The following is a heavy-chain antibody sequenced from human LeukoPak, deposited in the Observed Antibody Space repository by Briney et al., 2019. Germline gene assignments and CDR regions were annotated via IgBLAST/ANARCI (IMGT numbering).Heavy chain of an antibody. D-gene: IGHD3-10*01. CDR1: GFTFSSNY. Sequence: GGSLRLSCAASGFTFSSNYMSWVRQAPGKGLEWVSVIYSGGSTYYADSVKGRFTISRDNAKNSLYLQMNSLRAEDTAVYYCARKWGKRGWFDYWGQGTLVTVSS. J-gene: IGHJ4*02. V-gene: IGHV3-53*01. CDR2: IYSGGST. CDR3: ARKWGKRGWFDY.